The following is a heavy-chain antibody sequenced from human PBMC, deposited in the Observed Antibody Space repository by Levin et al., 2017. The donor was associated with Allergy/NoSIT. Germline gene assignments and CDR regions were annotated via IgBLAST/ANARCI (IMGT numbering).Heavy chain of an antibody. CDR2: IIVGSGNT. D-gene: IGHD3-10*01. CDR3: AAVHGSGSYYTDY. J-gene: IGHJ4*02. Sequence: RASVKVSCKASGFTFTSSAVQWVRQARGQRLEWIGWIIVGSGNTNYAQKFQERVTITRDMSTSTAYMELSSLRSEDTAVYYCAAVHGSGSYYTDYWGQGTLVTVSS. CDR1: GFTFTSSA. V-gene: IGHV1-58*01.